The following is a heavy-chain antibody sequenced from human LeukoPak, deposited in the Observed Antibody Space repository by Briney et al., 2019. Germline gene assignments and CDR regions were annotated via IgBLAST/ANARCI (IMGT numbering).Heavy chain of an antibody. CDR2: ISGSGGST. Sequence: GGSPRLSCAASGFTFSSYSMNWVRQAPGKGLEWVSAISGSGGSTYYADSVKGRFTISRDNSKNTLYLQMNSLRAEDTAVYYCAKDRAQAEGVFDYWGQGTLVTVSS. CDR3: AKDRAQAEGVFDY. J-gene: IGHJ4*02. V-gene: IGHV3-23*01. D-gene: IGHD3-10*01. CDR1: GFTFSSYS.